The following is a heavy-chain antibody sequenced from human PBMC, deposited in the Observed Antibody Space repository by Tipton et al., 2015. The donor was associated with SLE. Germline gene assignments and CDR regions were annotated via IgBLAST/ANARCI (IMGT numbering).Heavy chain of an antibody. CDR3: ARDLGYGLDV. D-gene: IGHD7-27*01. J-gene: IGHJ6*02. V-gene: IGHV4-30-2*01. CDR2: IYHSGST. CDR1: GVSISSGGYA. Sequence: TLSLTCAVSGVSISSGGYAWSWIRQPPGKGLEWIGYIYHSGSTYYNPSLKSRLTLSVDTSKNHLSLNLTSVTAADTAVYYCARDLGYGLDVWGQGTTVTVSS.